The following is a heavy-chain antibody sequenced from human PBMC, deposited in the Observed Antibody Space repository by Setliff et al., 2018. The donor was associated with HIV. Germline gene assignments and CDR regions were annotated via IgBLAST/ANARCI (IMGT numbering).Heavy chain of an antibody. CDR1: GFTFTNAW. CDR3: TTGTRLVD. J-gene: IGHJ4*02. CDR2: IKSKTDGETE. D-gene: IGHD2-21*01. Sequence: SLRLSCAASGFTFTNAWMSWVRQAPGKGLEWVGRIKSKTDGETEDYAAPVKGRFTISRDDSRSTLYLQMNSLKTEDTAVYYCTTGTRLVDWGQGALVTVSS. V-gene: IGHV3-15*01.